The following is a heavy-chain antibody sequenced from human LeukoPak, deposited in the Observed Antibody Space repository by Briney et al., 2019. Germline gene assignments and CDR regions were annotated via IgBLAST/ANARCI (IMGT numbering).Heavy chain of an antibody. Sequence: GGSLRLSCAASGFTFSSYGMHWVRQAPGKGLEYVSSISSNGGSTYYADSVKGRFTISRDNSKNTLYLQMSSLRAEDTAVYYCVSPSYGSGSYELDYWGQGTLVTVSS. CDR2: ISSNGGST. D-gene: IGHD3-10*01. V-gene: IGHV3-64D*06. J-gene: IGHJ4*02. CDR3: VSPSYGSGSYELDY. CDR1: GFTFSSYG.